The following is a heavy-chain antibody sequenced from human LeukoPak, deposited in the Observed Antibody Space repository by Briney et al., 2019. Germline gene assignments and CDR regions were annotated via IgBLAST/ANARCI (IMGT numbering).Heavy chain of an antibody. CDR1: GFTFTSYT. J-gene: IGHJ4*02. CDR3: ARRGGGDSDYYFEY. CDR2: ISGDGDNT. Sequence: GGSLRLSCVASGFTFTSYTIYWVRQAPGKGLEYVSAISGDGDNTFYANSVKGRFTISRDNSKNTLYLQMGSLRAEDMAVYYCARRGGGDSDYYFEYWGEGTLVTVSS. D-gene: IGHD4-17*01. V-gene: IGHV3-64*01.